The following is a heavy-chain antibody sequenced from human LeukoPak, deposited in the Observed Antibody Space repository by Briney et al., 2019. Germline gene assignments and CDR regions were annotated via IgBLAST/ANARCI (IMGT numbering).Heavy chain of an antibody. CDR1: GFTFNSYS. D-gene: IGHD3-22*01. CDR3: ARGGPYYYHSSGYYDGY. V-gene: IGHV3-21*01. Sequence: PGGSLRLSCAASGFTFNSYSMHWVRQAPGKALECVSSISNSSSYIYYADSVKGRFTISRDNAKNALYLQMNSLRADDTAVYYCARGGPYYYHSSGYYDGYWGQGTLVTVSS. CDR2: ISNSSSYI. J-gene: IGHJ4*02.